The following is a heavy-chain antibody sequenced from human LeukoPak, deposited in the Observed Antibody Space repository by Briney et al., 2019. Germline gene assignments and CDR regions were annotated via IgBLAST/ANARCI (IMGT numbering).Heavy chain of an antibody. V-gene: IGHV3-21*01. CDR2: ISSSSSYI. CDR1: GFTFSSYS. CDR3: ARDCSGGSCYWVFEY. Sequence: GGSLRLSCAAFGFTFSSYSMNWVRQAPGKGLEWVSSISSSSSYIYYADSVKGRFTISRDNAKNSLYLQMNSLRAEDTAVYYCARDCSGGSCYWVFEYWGQGTLVTVSS. J-gene: IGHJ4*02. D-gene: IGHD2-15*01.